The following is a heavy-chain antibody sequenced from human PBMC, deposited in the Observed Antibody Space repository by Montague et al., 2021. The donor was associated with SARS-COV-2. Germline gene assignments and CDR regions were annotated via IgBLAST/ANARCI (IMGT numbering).Heavy chain of an antibody. V-gene: IGHV4-39*01. CDR2: IFHSGST. D-gene: IGHD3-3*01. CDR1: GGSITDINYY. Sequence: SETLSLTCTVSGGSITDINYYWGWIRQPPGKGLKWIGNIFHSGSTYYNPSLMSRVTISVDTSRNEFSLKVNSVTAADTAVYYCGRQKYDCWSGRFRDHFDSWGQGTLVTVSS. J-gene: IGHJ4*02. CDR3: GRQKYDCWSGRFRDHFDS.